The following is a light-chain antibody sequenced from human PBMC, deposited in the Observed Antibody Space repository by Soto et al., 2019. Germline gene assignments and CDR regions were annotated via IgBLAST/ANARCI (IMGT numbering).Light chain of an antibody. CDR2: GVS. Sequence: EIVMTQSPATLSVSPGERATLSCRASQSVSSKLAWFQQKPGQAPSLLIYGVSTRATGIPDRFSGSGSGTDFTLTISRLEAEDFAVYYCQQYGSSPLTFGGGTKVDI. J-gene: IGKJ4*01. CDR1: QSVSSK. CDR3: QQYGSSPLT. V-gene: IGKV3-20*01.